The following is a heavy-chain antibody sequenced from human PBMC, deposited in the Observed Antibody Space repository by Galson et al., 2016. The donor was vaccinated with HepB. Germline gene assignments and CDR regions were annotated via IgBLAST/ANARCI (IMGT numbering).Heavy chain of an antibody. Sequence: SVKVSCKASGYTFTTYAMHWVRQVPGQRLEWMGLINAGNGNTIYSQKFQGRVTITRDTSASTAYMELHSLPSEDTAVYYCARGIAVEPSPKWLDPWGPGSLVTVCS. CDR1: GYTFTTYA. V-gene: IGHV1-3*01. CDR2: INAGNGNT. J-gene: IGHJ5*02. CDR3: ARGIAVEPSPKWLDP. D-gene: IGHD2-2*01.